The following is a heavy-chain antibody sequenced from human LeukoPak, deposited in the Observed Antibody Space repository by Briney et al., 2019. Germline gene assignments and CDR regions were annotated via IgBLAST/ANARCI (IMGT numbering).Heavy chain of an antibody. CDR2: ISYDGSNK. J-gene: IGHJ5*02. D-gene: IGHD4-17*01. CDR3: AKMTTYWFDP. V-gene: IGHV3-30-3*01. CDR1: GFTFSSYA. Sequence: HPGGSLRLSCAASGFTFSSYAMHWVRQAPGKGLEWVAVISYDGSNKYYADSVKGRFTISRDNSKNTLYLQMNSLRAEDTAVYYCAKMTTYWFDPWGQGTLVTVSS.